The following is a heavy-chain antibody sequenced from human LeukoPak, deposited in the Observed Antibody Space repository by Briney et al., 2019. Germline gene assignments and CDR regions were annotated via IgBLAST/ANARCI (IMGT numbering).Heavy chain of an antibody. Sequence: SETLSLTCTVSGGSISSDYWSWVREPPGKGLWWSVYIYTSGSTNYNPSLKSRVTISVDTSKNQFHLTLRSVTAADTAVYHCARHPDWNRYYYYYMDVWGKGTTVTVSS. J-gene: IGHJ6*03. CDR3: ARHPDWNRYYYYYMDV. CDR2: IYTSGST. D-gene: IGHD1-1*01. V-gene: IGHV4-4*09. CDR1: GGSISSDY.